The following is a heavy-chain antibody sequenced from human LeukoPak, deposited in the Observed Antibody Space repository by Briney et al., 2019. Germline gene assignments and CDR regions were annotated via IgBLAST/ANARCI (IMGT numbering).Heavy chain of an antibody. CDR3: ARQDGGYYYYYYMDV. CDR2: IYYSGST. CDR1: GGSISSSSYY. V-gene: IGHV4-39*01. J-gene: IGHJ6*03. Sequence: PSETLSLTCTVSGGSISSSSYYWGWIRQPPGKGLEWIGSIYYSGSTYYNPSLKSRVTISVDTSKNQFSLKLSSVTAADTAMYYCARQDGGYYYYYYMDVWGKGTTVTVSS.